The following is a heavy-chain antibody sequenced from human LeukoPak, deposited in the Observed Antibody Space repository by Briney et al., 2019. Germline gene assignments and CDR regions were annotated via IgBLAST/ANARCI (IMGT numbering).Heavy chain of an antibody. CDR3: ASWAGGNEPVASFDY. V-gene: IGHV1-2*02. J-gene: IGHJ4*02. CDR1: GYSFTAYY. Sequence: ASVKVSCKPTGYSFTAYYIFWMRQAPGQGLECMGWINLYNGATKYAQRFQSRVTMTRDKSISTAYMELSSLRSDDTATYYCASWAGGNEPVASFDYWGQGTLVTVSS. CDR2: INLYNGAT. D-gene: IGHD1-14*01.